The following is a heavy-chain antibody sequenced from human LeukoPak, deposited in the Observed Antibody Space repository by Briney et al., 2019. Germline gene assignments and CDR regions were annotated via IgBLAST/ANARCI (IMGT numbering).Heavy chain of an antibody. V-gene: IGHV3-23*01. Sequence: PGGSLRLSCAASGFTFNDYVMSWVRQAPGKGLEWVSTISGGTGTTYYADSVKGRFTISRDNSKSTLYLQMNSLRAEDTAVYYCAKSEYYDSSGYYEGALYYWGQGTLVTVSS. CDR2: ISGGTGTT. CDR3: AKSEYYDSSGYYEGALYY. J-gene: IGHJ4*02. D-gene: IGHD3-22*01. CDR1: GFTFNDYV.